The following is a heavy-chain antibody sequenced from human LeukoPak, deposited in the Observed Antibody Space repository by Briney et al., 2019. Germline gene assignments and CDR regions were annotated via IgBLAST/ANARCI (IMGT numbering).Heavy chain of an antibody. D-gene: IGHD5-18*01. Sequence: SVKVSCKVSGGTFSHYSITWVRQAPGQGLEWMGGIVPIFGTTHHAQKFQGRVTITADKSTSTAYMELSSLTSEDTAVYYCARGRLQLLLGADFFYYMDVWGKGTTVSISS. CDR3: ARGRLQLLLGADFFYYMDV. J-gene: IGHJ6*03. V-gene: IGHV1-69*06. CDR1: GGTFSHYS. CDR2: IVPIFGTT.